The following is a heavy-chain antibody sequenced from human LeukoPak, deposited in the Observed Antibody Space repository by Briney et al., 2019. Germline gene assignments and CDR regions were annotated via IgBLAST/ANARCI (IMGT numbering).Heavy chain of an antibody. CDR1: GYTFPNHW. CDR3: ARHGPSEMATTDIDY. J-gene: IGHJ4*02. V-gene: IGHV5-51*01. Sequence: GESLQISCKGSGYTFPNHWIGWVRQMPGKGLEWMGIIYPGNSDTRYSPSFQGRVTISADKSINTAYLQWSSLKASDTAIYYCARHGPSEMATTDIDYWGQGTLVTVSS. D-gene: IGHD5-24*01. CDR2: IYPGNSDT.